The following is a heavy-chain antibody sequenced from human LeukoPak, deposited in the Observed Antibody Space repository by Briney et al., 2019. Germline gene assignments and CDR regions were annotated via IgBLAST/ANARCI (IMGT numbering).Heavy chain of an antibody. CDR2: ISYDGTDK. CDR3: ARDGPSDSDWYFDL. CDR1: GFTFSPYA. Sequence: GRSLRLSCAASGFTFSPYATYWVRQAPGKGLEWVAVISYDGTDKYYADFVKGRFTISRDNSKNTLYLQMNSLRAEDTAVYYCARDGPSDSDWYFDLWGRGTLVTVSS. J-gene: IGHJ2*01. D-gene: IGHD2-21*02. V-gene: IGHV3-30*04.